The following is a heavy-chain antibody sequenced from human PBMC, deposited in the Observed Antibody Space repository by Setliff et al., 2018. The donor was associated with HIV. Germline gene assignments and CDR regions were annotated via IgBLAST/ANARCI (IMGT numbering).Heavy chain of an antibody. V-gene: IGHV3-7*01. J-gene: IGHJ4*02. CDR1: GFTFSAYW. D-gene: IGHD3-10*01. Sequence: PGGSLRLSCAASGFTFSAYWMSWVRQAPGKGLEWVANIHKDGSEKCYVDSVKGRFTISRDNTKNLLYLEMNSLRAEDTAVYYCARVRFYNNALDYWGQGTLVTVSS. CDR3: ARVRFYNNALDY. CDR2: IHKDGSEK.